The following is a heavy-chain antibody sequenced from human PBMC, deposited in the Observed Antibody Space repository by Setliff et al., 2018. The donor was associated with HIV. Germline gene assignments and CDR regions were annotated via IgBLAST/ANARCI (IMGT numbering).Heavy chain of an antibody. CDR1: GGSISSYY. V-gene: IGHV4-59*08. CDR2: IYYSGST. Sequence: SETLSLTCPVSGGSISSYYWSWIRQPPGKGLEWIGYIYYSGSTNYNPSLESRVTISVDTSKNQFSLKLSSVTAADTAVYYCARLCIAAAGTRSIPWYFDLWGRGTLVTVSS. J-gene: IGHJ2*01. D-gene: IGHD6-13*01. CDR3: ARLCIAAAGTRSIPWYFDL.